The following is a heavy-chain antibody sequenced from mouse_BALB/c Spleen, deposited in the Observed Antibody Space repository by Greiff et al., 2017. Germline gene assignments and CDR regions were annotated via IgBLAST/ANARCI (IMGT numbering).Heavy chain of an antibody. CDR1: GFTFSSYA. J-gene: IGHJ3*01. V-gene: IGHV5-9-4*01. CDR3: ANNYGSSYTWFAY. Sequence: EVMLVESGGGLVKPGGSLKLSCAASGFTFSSYAMSWVRQSPEKRLEWVAEISSGGSYTYYPDTVTGRFTISRDNAKNTLYLEMSSLRSEDTAMYYCANNYGSSYTWFAYWGQGTLVTVSA. CDR2: ISSGGSYT. D-gene: IGHD1-1*01.